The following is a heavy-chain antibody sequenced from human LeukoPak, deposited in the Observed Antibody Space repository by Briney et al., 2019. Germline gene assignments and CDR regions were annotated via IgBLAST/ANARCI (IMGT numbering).Heavy chain of an antibody. V-gene: IGHV3-21*01. Sequence: GGSLRLSCAASGFTFSSYEMNWVRQAPGEGLEWVSSISSSSSYIYYADSVKGRFTISRDNAKNSLYLQMDSLGPEDTAVYYCARDPYSGNYGTYYYYYMDVWGKGTTVTISS. J-gene: IGHJ6*03. CDR1: GFTFSSYE. CDR3: ARDPYSGNYGTYYYYYMDV. CDR2: ISSSSSYI. D-gene: IGHD1-26*01.